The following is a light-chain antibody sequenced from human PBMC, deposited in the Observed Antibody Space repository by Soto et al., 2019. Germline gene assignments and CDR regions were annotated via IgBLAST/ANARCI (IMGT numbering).Light chain of an antibody. J-gene: IGKJ1*01. CDR3: QQYSTYSWT. CDR2: DAS. Sequence: DIQMTQSPSSLSAFVGDRVTITCRANQSINYYLNWYQQQPGKAPRLLIHDASSLESGVPSRFSGSASGTEFTLTISSLQPDDFATYFCQQYSTYSWTFGQGTKVDIK. CDR1: QSINYY. V-gene: IGKV1-5*01.